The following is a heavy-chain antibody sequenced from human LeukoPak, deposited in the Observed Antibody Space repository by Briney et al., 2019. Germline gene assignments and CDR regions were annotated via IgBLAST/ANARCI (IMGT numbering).Heavy chain of an antibody. V-gene: IGHV3-33*01. CDR3: ARANQYDGTGHPHASDI. Sequence: GGSLRLSCVASGFTFNFYGMHWVRQAPGKGLEWVAVIWDDGTLKYYSDSVKGRFNISRDNSKKMLYLEMNSLRAEDTALYFCARANQYDGTGHPHASDIWGQGTMVYASS. CDR1: GFTFNFYG. CDR2: IWDDGTLK. D-gene: IGHD3-22*01. J-gene: IGHJ3*02.